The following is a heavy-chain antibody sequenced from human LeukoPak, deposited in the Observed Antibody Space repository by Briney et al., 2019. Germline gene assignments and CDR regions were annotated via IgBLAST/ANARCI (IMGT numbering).Heavy chain of an antibody. CDR2: IYYSGST. V-gene: IGHV4-39*01. D-gene: IGHD1-26*01. CDR3: ARLDSGSYPSDAFDI. J-gene: IGHJ3*02. CDR1: GGSISSSSYY. Sequence: SETLSLTCTVSGGSISSSSYYWGWIRQPPGKGLEWIGSIYYSGSTYYNPSLKSRVTISVDTSKNQFSLKLSSVTAADTAVYYCARLDSGSYPSDAFDIWGQGTMVTVSS.